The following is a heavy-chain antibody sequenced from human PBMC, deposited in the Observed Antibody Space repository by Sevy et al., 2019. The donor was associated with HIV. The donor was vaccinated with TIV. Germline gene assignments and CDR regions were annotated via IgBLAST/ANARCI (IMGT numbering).Heavy chain of an antibody. CDR1: GFTFSSYG. V-gene: IGHV3-30*18. CDR3: AKDRGGDGTVTAPPYYYYGMDV. CDR2: ISYDGSNK. J-gene: IGHJ6*02. Sequence: GGSLRLSCAASGFTFSSYGMHWVRQAPGKGLEWVAVISYDGSNKYYADSVKGRFTISRDNSKNRLYLQMNSLRAEDTVVYYCAKDRGGDGTVTAPPYYYYGMDVWGQGTTVTVSS. D-gene: IGHD4-17*01.